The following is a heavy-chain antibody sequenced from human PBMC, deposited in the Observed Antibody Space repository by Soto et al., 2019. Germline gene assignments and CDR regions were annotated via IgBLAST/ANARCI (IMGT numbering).Heavy chain of an antibody. J-gene: IGHJ4*02. V-gene: IGHV1-69*01. CDR2: IIPIFGTA. Sequence: QVQLVQSGAEVKKPGSSVKVSCKASGGTFSSYASSWLRQAPGQGLEWMGGIIPIFGTASYAQKFQGRVTITADEATGTGYMELSSLRSEDTAVYYCARAGSMVRGVIITGPLEYWGQGTLVTVS. CDR1: GGTFSSYA. CDR3: ARAGSMVRGVIITGPLEY. D-gene: IGHD3-10*01.